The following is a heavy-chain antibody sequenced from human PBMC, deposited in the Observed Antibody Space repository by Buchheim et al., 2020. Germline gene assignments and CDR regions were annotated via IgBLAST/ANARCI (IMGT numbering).Heavy chain of an antibody. CDR1: GGSISSYY. J-gene: IGHJ4*02. V-gene: IGHV4-59*01. CDR2: IYYSGST. D-gene: IGHD1-26*01. Sequence: QVQLQESGPGLVKPSETLSLTCTVSGGSISSYYWSWIRQPPGKGLEWIGYIYYSGSTNYNPSLKSRVTISVDTSKNQFSLKLSSVTAADTAVYYCARGSYEGSYPLLVDYWGQGTL. CDR3: ARGSYEGSYPLLVDY.